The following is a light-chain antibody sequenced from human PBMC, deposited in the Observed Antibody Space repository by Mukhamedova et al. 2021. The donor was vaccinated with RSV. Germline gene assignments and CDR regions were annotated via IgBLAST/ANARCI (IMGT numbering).Light chain of an antibody. CDR2: DAS. CDR3: QQHKT. Sequence: LIFDASNRATGIPARFSGSGSGTDFTLTISSLEPEDFAVYYCQQHKTFVPGTKVDIK. V-gene: IGKV3-11*01. J-gene: IGKJ3*01.